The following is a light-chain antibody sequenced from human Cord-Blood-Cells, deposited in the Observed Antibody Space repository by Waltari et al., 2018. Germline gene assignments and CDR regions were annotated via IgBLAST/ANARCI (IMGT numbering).Light chain of an antibody. CDR3: QQYGSSPLT. J-gene: IGKJ4*01. V-gene: IGKV3-20*01. CDR1: QSVSSSY. CDR2: GAS. Sequence: ETALTQSPGTLSSSPGERATPSCRASQSVSSSYLAWYQQKPGQAPRLLIYGASSRATAIPDRFSGSESGTDFTLTISRLEPEDFAVYYCQQYGSSPLTFGAGTKVEIK.